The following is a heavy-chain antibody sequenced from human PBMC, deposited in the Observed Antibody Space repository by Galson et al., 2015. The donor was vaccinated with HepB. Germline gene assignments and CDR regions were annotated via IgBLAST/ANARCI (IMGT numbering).Heavy chain of an antibody. V-gene: IGHV5-51*01. CDR2: IYPGDSDT. Sequence: QSGAEVKKPGESLKISCKGSGYSFTSYWIGWVRQMPGKGLEWMGIIYPGDSDTRYSPSFQGQVTISADKSISTAYLQWSSLKASDTAMYYCARQGAEIAARPPPYYYGMDVWGQGTTVTVSS. CDR3: ARQGAEIAARPPPYYYGMDV. D-gene: IGHD6-6*01. J-gene: IGHJ6*02. CDR1: GYSFTSYW.